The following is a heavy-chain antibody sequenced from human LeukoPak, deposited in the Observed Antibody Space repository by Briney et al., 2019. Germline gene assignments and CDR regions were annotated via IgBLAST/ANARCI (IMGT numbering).Heavy chain of an antibody. V-gene: IGHV3-74*01. CDR1: GFTFSSYW. D-gene: IGHD5-24*01. J-gene: IGHJ4*02. CDR2: INSDGSST. Sequence: GGSLRLSCAASGFTFSSYWMHWVRQAPGKGLVWVSRINSDGSSTNYADSVKGRFTISRDNAKNTLSLQMNSLRAEDTAVYYCARVTGGYNLVDYWGQGTLVTVSS. CDR3: ARVTGGYNLVDY.